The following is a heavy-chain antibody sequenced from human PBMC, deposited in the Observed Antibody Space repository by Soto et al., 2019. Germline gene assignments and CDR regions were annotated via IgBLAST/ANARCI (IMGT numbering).Heavy chain of an antibody. V-gene: IGHV1-18*01. CDR2: ISVYNGNT. J-gene: IGHJ6*02. CDR3: VRGGYGSGRTYYYGMDV. CDR1: GYTFTSYD. D-gene: IGHD3-10*01. Sequence: QVQLVQSGAEVKKPGASVKVSCKASGYTFTSYDISWVRQAPGQGLEWMGWISVYNGNTNYAQKLQGRVTMTTDTSTNTAYMELRSLRSDDTAVYYCVRGGYGSGRTYYYGMDVWGQGTTVTVSS.